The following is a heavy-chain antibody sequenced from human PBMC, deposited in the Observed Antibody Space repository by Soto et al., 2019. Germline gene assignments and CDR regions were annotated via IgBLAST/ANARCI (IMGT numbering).Heavy chain of an antibody. Sequence: ASVKLSCKASGYTFTSYCISWVRQAPGQGLEWMGWISAYNGNTNYAQKLQGRVTMTTDTSTSTAYMELRSLRSDDTAVYYCARDRPFSRCGSWLHSFYYWGQGTLVTVSS. CDR1: GYTFTSYC. D-gene: IGHD6-13*01. CDR2: ISAYNGNT. V-gene: IGHV1-18*01. J-gene: IGHJ4*02. CDR3: ARDRPFSRCGSWLHSFYY.